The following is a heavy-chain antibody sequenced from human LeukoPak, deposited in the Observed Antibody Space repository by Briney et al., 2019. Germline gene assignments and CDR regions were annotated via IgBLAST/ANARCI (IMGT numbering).Heavy chain of an antibody. J-gene: IGHJ4*02. CDR1: GFTFSSYG. Sequence: GRSLRLSCAASGFTFSSYGMHWVRQAPGKGLEWVAVIWYDGSNKYYADSVKGRFTISRDNSKNTLYLQMNSLRVEDTAVYYCARLGPASSGWPESFDYWGQGTLVTVSS. V-gene: IGHV3-33*01. CDR2: IWYDGSNK. D-gene: IGHD6-19*01. CDR3: ARLGPASSGWPESFDY.